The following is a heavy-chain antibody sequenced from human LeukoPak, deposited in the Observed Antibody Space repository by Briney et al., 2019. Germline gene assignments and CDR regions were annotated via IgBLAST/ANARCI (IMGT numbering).Heavy chain of an antibody. V-gene: IGHV3-23*01. CDR1: GFSFSIYT. D-gene: IGHD2-15*01. J-gene: IGHJ4*02. CDR3: AKAKGGL. Sequence: PGGSLRLSCVAFGFSFSIYTMTWFRQAPGKGLEWVSSISGSGEDTHFADSVKGRFTVSRDNSRNTLFLHMDSLRVEDTAVYHCAKAKGGLWGQGTLVTVSS. CDR2: ISGSGEDT.